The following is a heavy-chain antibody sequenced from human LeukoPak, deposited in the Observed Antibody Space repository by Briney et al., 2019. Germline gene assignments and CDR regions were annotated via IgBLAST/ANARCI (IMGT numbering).Heavy chain of an antibody. Sequence: SETLPLTCAVYGGSFSGYYWSWIRQPPGKGLEWIGEINHSGSTNYNPSLKSRVTISVDTSKNQFSLKLSSVTAADMAVYYCARWRMAAAGSAGNVPVKSGFDYWGQGTLVTVSS. D-gene: IGHD6-13*01. CDR2: INHSGST. CDR3: ARWRMAAAGSAGNVPVKSGFDY. V-gene: IGHV4-34*01. J-gene: IGHJ4*02. CDR1: GGSFSGYY.